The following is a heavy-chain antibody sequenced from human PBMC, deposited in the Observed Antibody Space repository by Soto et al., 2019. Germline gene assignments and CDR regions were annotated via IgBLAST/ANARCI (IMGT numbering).Heavy chain of an antibody. V-gene: IGHV3-21*06. D-gene: IGHD6-19*01. CDR2: ISSRSSLI. CDR3: ARERGEYDSGWYIDR. CDR1: GFSFSSHS. Sequence: GGSLRLSCAASGFSFSSHSFNLVRHAPFQWLEWIAYISSRSSLILYADSVRGRFVISRDNALNSLYLQMNSPRDEDTAIYYCARERGEYDSGWYIDRWGQGTPVTVSS. J-gene: IGHJ5*02.